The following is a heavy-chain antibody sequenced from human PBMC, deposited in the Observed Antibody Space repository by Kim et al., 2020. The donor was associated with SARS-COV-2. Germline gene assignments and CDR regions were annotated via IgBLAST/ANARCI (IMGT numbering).Heavy chain of an antibody. CDR3: ARRPYTSGWYSYDY. J-gene: IGHJ4*02. D-gene: IGHD6-19*01. V-gene: IGHV5-51*01. Sequence: SPSFQGQVTISADKSISTAYLQWSSLKASDTAMYYCARRPYTSGWYSYDYWGQGTLVTVSS.